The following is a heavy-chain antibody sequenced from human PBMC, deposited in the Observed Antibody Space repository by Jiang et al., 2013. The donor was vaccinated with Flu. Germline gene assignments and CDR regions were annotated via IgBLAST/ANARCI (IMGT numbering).Heavy chain of an antibody. CDR1: GYTFTSYY. Sequence: SGAEVKKPGSSVKVSCKASGYTFTSYYMHWVRQAPGQGLEWMGIINPSGGSTSYAQKFQGRVTMTRDTSTSTVYMELSSLRSEDTAVYYCAREGNGVRSAFDIWGQGTMVTVSS. CDR2: INPSGGST. J-gene: IGHJ3*02. CDR3: AREGNGVRSAFDI. D-gene: IGHD1-1*01. V-gene: IGHV1-46*03.